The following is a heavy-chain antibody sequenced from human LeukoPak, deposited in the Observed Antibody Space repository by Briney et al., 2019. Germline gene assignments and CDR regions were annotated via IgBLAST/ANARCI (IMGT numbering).Heavy chain of an antibody. J-gene: IGHJ5*02. V-gene: IGHV4-38-2*02. Sequence: SETLSLTCTVSGYSISSGYYWGWIRQPPGKGLEWIGSIYHSGSTYYNPSLKSRVTISVDTSKNQFSLKLSSVTAADTAVYYCARARIAARLGWFDPWAREPWSPSPQ. D-gene: IGHD6-6*01. CDR3: ARARIAARLGWFDP. CDR2: IYHSGST. CDR1: GYSISSGYY.